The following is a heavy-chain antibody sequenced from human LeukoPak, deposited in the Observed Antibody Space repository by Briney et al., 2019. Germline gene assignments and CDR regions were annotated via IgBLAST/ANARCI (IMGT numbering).Heavy chain of an antibody. CDR3: ARVKATMVRGVILLSGPFDY. V-gene: IGHV3-33*01. J-gene: IGHJ4*02. Sequence: GGSLRLSCAASGFTFSSYGMHWVRQAPGKGLEWVAVIWYDGSNKYYADSVKGRFTISRDNSKNTLYLQMNSLRAEDTAVYYCARVKATMVRGVILLSGPFDYWGQGTLVTVSS. CDR1: GFTFSSYG. CDR2: IWYDGSNK. D-gene: IGHD3-10*01.